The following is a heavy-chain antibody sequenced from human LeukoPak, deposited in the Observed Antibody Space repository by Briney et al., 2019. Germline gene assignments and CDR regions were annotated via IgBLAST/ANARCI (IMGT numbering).Heavy chain of an antibody. CDR3: ARERRITMIVVALKGDDAFDI. V-gene: IGHV1-2*02. J-gene: IGHJ3*02. Sequence: ASVKVSCKASGDTFTDYYMHWVRQAPGQGLEWMGWINPNTGGTNYAQKFRGRVTMTWDTSITTAYMELSRLRSDDTAVYYCARERRITMIVVALKGDDAFDIWGQGTMVTVSS. CDR2: INPNTGGT. CDR1: GDTFTDYY. D-gene: IGHD3-22*01.